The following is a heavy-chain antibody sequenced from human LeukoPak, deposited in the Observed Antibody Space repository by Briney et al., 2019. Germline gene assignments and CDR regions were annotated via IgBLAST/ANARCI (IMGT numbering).Heavy chain of an antibody. Sequence: GGSLRLSCTASGFTFNNYAMYWVRQAPRKGLEWVAGIFGSGGSAHYADSVKGRFTISRDNSKNTVYLQMDSLRGEDTALYYCTKTTTGYSSGQYPGWPADHWGQGALVTISS. J-gene: IGHJ4*02. V-gene: IGHV3-23*01. CDR3: TKTTTGYSSGQYPGWPADH. CDR2: IFGSGGSA. CDR1: GFTFNNYA. D-gene: IGHD3-22*01.